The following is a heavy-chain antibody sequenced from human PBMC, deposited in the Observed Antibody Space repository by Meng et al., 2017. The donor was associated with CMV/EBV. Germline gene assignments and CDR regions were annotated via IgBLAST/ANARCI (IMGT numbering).Heavy chain of an antibody. CDR3: ARGGTTVTSRRNERTSFYYYYGMDV. CDR2: MNPNSGNT. Sequence: ASVKVSCKASGYTFTSYDINWVRQATGQGLEWMGWMNPNSGNTGYAQKFQGRVTITRNTSISTAYMELSSLRSEDTAVYYCARGGTTVTSRRNERTSFYYYYGMDVWGQGTTVTVS. J-gene: IGHJ6*02. CDR1: GYTFTSYD. V-gene: IGHV1-8*03. D-gene: IGHD4-11*01.